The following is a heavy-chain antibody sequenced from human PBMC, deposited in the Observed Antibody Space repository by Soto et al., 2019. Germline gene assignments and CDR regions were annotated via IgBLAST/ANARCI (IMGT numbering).Heavy chain of an antibody. D-gene: IGHD5-12*01. Sequence: SGPTLVNPTQTLTLTCTFSGFSLSTSGMRVSWIRQPPGKALEWLARIDWDDDKFYSTSLKTRLTISKDTSKNQVVLTMTNMDPVDTATYYCASCRDGYNSDAFDIWGQGTMVTV. V-gene: IGHV2-70*04. CDR2: IDWDDDK. CDR1: GFSLSTSGMR. CDR3: ASCRDGYNSDAFDI. J-gene: IGHJ3*02.